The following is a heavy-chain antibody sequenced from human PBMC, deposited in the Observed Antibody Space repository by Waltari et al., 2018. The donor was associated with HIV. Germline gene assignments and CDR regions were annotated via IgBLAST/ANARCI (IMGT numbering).Heavy chain of an antibody. V-gene: IGHV4-30-4*08. CDR1: GDSLNSGDYY. CDR2: IYYSGSS. CDR3: ARSDGSRSFCVDF. J-gene: IGHJ4*02. Sequence: QVQLQESGPGLVKPSQTLSLTCSVSGDSLNSGDYYWTRIRQSPGKGLEWLGYIYYSGSSYYNPSLRSRVTISVDRSRNQFSLKLTSVTAADTAVYYCARSDGSRSFCVDFWGLGTLVTVSS. D-gene: IGHD3-10*01.